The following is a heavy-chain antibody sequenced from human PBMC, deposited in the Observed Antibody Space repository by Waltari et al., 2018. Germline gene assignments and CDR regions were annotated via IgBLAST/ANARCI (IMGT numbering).Heavy chain of an antibody. V-gene: IGHV4-39*07. CDR1: GGSISSRSYY. CDR3: ATETAYGMDV. J-gene: IGHJ6*02. D-gene: IGHD1-1*01. Sequence: QLQLQESGPGLVKPSETLSLTCTVSGGSISSRSYYWGWIRQPPGKGLEWIGSIYYSGSTYYNPSLKSRVTISVDTSKNQFSLKLSSVTAADTAVYYCATETAYGMDVWGQGTTVTVSS. CDR2: IYYSGST.